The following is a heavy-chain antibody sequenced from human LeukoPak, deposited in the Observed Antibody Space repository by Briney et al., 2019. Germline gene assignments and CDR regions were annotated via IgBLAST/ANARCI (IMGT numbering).Heavy chain of an antibody. CDR1: GGSFSGYY. D-gene: IGHD1-26*01. Sequence: SETLSLTCAVYGGSFSGYYWSWIRQPPGKGLEWIGEINHSGSTNYNPSLKSRVTISVDTSKNQFSLKLSSVTAADTAVYYCARVGRGATGEGLDYWGQGTLVTVSS. V-gene: IGHV4-34*01. J-gene: IGHJ4*02. CDR3: ARVGRGATGEGLDY. CDR2: INHSGST.